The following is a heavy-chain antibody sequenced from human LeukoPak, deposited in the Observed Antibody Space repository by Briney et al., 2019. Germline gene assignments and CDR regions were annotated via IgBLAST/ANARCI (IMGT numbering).Heavy chain of an antibody. CDR1: GFTFSDYE. J-gene: IGHJ4*02. CDR3: VRVPYGSGWYYFDY. CDR2: ITSSGSAI. Sequence: GGSLRLSCAASGFTFSDYEMNWVRQAPGKGLEWISFITSSGSAIYYADSVKGRFTISRDNAKNSLYLQMDSLRADDASVYYCVRVPYGSGWYYFDYWGQGTPVTVSS. D-gene: IGHD6-19*01. V-gene: IGHV3-48*03.